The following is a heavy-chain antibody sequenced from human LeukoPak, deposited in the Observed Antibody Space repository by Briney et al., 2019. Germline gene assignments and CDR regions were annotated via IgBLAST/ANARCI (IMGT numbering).Heavy chain of an antibody. CDR3: AREGGVVLMVYAPNTGWFDP. J-gene: IGHJ5*02. V-gene: IGHV1-69*01. CDR1: GGTFSSYA. D-gene: IGHD2-8*01. Sequence: SVKVSCKASGGTFSSYAISWVRQAPGQGLEWMGGIILIFGTANYAQKFQGRVTITADESTSTAYMELSSLRSEDTAVYYCAREGGVVLMVYAPNTGWFDPWGQGTLVTVSS. CDR2: IILIFGTA.